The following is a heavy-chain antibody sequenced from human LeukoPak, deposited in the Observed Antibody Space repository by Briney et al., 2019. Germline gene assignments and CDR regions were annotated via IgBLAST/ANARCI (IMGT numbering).Heavy chain of an antibody. V-gene: IGHV4-39*01. CDR3: ARHPHYYFDNSAR. Sequence: SETLSLTCTVSGGSISSNNYYWGWIRQPPGKGLEWIGSISYSGSTYYNPSLKSRVTISVDTSKTQFSLKLSSVTAADTAVYYCARHPHYYFDNSARWGQGTLVTVSS. CDR2: ISYSGST. D-gene: IGHD3-22*01. J-gene: IGHJ4*02. CDR1: GGSISSNNYY.